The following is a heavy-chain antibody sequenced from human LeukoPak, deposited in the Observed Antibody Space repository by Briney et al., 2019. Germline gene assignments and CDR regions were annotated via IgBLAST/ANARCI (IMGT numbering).Heavy chain of an antibody. Sequence: PSQTLSLTCTVSGGLISSGSYYWSWIRQPAGKGLEWVGRMYTSGSTNYNPSLKSRVIISIDTSKNQFSLRLRSVTAADTAMYYCARHRLAPGVDDGLDIWGRGTTVTVSS. V-gene: IGHV4-61*02. CDR2: MYTSGST. CDR3: ARHRLAPGVDDGLDI. J-gene: IGHJ3*02. CDR1: GGLISSGSYY. D-gene: IGHD2-8*01.